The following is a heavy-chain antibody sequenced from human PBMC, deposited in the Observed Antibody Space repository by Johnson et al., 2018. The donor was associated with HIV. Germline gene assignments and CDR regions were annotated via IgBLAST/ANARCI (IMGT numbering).Heavy chain of an antibody. CDR2: IKQDGSEK. CDR3: ASSNVVGYSNYPDAFDI. Sequence: VQLVESGGGLVKPGGSLRLSCAASGFTFSDYYMSWVRQAPGQGLEWVANIKQDGSEKYYVDSVKGRFTISRDNAKNSLYLQMNSLRAEDTAVYYCASSNVVGYSNYPDAFDIWGQGTMVTVSS. J-gene: IGHJ3*02. CDR1: GFTFSDYY. D-gene: IGHD6-13*01. V-gene: IGHV3-7*05.